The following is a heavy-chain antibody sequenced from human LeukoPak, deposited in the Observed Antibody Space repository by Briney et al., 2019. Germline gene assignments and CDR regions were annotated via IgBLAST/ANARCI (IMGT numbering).Heavy chain of an antibody. CDR3: ARGLGDYGDPHGYYYYYGMDV. CDR2: INPSGGST. Sequence: ASVKVSCKASGYTFTSYYMHWVRQAPGQGLEWMGIINPSGGSTSYAQKFQGRVTMTRDTSTSTVYMELSSLRSEDTAVYYCARGLGDYGDPHGYYYYYGMDVWGQGTTVTVSS. J-gene: IGHJ6*02. D-gene: IGHD4-17*01. CDR1: GYTFTSYY. V-gene: IGHV1-46*01.